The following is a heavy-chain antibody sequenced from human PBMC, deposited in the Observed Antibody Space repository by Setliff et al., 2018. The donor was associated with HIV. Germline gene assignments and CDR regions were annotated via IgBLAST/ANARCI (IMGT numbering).Heavy chain of an antibody. CDR2: LNHGGTT. CDR1: GGSINSHY. V-gene: IGHV4-59*08. Sequence: PSETLSLTCTVSGGSINSHYWSWIRQSPGEGLEWIGTLNHGGTTDYNPSLKSRVTISADTSTNQFSLNSVTATDTAVYYCARGSCFNTGCLDSWGQGALVTVSS. J-gene: IGHJ4*02. D-gene: IGHD2-2*01. CDR3: ARGSCFNTGCLDS.